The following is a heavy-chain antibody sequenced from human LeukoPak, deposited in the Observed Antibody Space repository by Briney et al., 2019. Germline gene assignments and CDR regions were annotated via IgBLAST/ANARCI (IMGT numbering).Heavy chain of an antibody. D-gene: IGHD3-3*01. Sequence: GGSLRLSCAASGFTFSSYAMSWVRQAPGKGLEWVSAISGSGGSTYYADSVKGRFTISRDNSKNTLYLQMNSLRAEGTAVYYCAKDRALAAYDFWSGYYDYDYWGQGTLVTVSS. V-gene: IGHV3-23*01. CDR1: GFTFSSYA. CDR3: AKDRALAAYDFWSGYYDYDY. J-gene: IGHJ4*02. CDR2: ISGSGGST.